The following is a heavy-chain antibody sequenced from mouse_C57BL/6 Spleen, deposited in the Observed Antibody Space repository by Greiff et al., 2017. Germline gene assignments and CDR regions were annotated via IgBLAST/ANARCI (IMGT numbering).Heavy chain of an antibody. CDR3: ARWDGYYKYFDV. D-gene: IGHD2-3*01. V-gene: IGHV1-50*01. CDR2: IDPSDSYT. Sequence: QVQLQQPGAELVKPGASVKLSCKASGYTFTSYWMQWVKQRPGQGLEWIGEIDPSDSYTNYNQKFKGKATLTVATSSSTAYMQLSSLTSEDSAVYYCARWDGYYKYFDVWGTGTTVTVSS. J-gene: IGHJ1*03. CDR1: GYTFTSYW.